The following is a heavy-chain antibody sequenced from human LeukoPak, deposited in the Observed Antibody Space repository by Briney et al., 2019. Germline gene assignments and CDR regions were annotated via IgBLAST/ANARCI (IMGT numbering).Heavy chain of an antibody. Sequence: SETLSLTCAVSGYSISSGYYWGWIRQSPGKGLEWIGSIYHSGSAYYNPSLKSRVTISVDTSKNQFSLKLRSVNAADTAVYYCARVNGYCSGGSYGSCNWFDPWGQGTLVTVSS. V-gene: IGHV4-38-2*01. D-gene: IGHD2-15*01. J-gene: IGHJ5*02. CDR1: GYSISSGYY. CDR3: ARVNGYCSGGSYGSCNWFDP. CDR2: IYHSGSA.